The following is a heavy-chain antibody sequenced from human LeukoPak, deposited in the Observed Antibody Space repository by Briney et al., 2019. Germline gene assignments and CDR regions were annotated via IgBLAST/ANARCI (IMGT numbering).Heavy chain of an antibody. V-gene: IGHV3-53*01. D-gene: IGHD3-9*01. CDR3: ARSPCYDMLSPDF. CDR1: GFTVSSNY. J-gene: IGHJ4*02. Sequence: GGSLRLSCAASGFTVSSNYMSWVRQAPGKGLEWVSVIYSGGSTYYADSVKGRFTIPRDNSKNRLYLQMDSLRAEDTAVYYCARSPCYDMLSPDFWGQGTLVTVSS. CDR2: IYSGGST.